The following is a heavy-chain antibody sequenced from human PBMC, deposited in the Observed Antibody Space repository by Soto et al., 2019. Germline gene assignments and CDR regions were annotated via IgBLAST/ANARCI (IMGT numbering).Heavy chain of an antibody. D-gene: IGHD3-10*01. CDR3: ARGPYYGPGYGLDV. Sequence: SETLSLTCTVSGGSVSSGSYYWSWIRQPPGKGLEWIGYIYYSGSTNYNPSLKSRVTISVDTSKKQFSLKLSSVTAADTAVYYCARGPYYGPGYGLDVWGQGTTVTVSS. V-gene: IGHV4-61*01. J-gene: IGHJ6*02. CDR2: IYYSGST. CDR1: GGSVSSGSYY.